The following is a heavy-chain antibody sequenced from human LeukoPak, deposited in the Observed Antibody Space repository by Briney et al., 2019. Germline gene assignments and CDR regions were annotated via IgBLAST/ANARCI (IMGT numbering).Heavy chain of an antibody. CDR2: ISDYNGDT. CDR1: GYTFTRYG. V-gene: IGHV1-18*01. CDR3: ARARGYSIGSLGY. J-gene: IGHJ4*02. D-gene: IGHD6-19*01. Sequence: ASVKVSCKASGYTFTRYGFSWVRQAPGKGLGWMGLISDYNGDTNNPQKFQGRVTMTKDTSTSTVYMNLRSLRADDSAVYYCARARGYSIGSLGYWGQGTLVTVSS.